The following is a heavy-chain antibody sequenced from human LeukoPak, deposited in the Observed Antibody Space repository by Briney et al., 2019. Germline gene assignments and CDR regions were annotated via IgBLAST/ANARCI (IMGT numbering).Heavy chain of an antibody. Sequence: SETLSLTCTVSGGSISSGDYYWSWIRQPPGKGLEWIGYIYYSGSTYYNPSLKSRVIIAVDTSKNQFSLKLSSVTAADTAVYYCARGFMVVTAEIDAFDIWGQGTMVTVSS. D-gene: IGHD2-15*01. CDR2: IYYSGST. CDR1: GGSISSGDYY. V-gene: IGHV4-30-4*01. CDR3: ARGFMVVTAEIDAFDI. J-gene: IGHJ3*02.